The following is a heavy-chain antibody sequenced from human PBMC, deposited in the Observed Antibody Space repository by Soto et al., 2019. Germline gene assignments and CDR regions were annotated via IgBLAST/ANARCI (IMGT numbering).Heavy chain of an antibody. D-gene: IGHD3-3*01. CDR2: LSYDGSHN. CDR3: AKDRSTIFGVVTYYFDS. CDR1: GFTFSSYA. J-gene: IGHJ4*02. Sequence: QVQLVESGGGVVQPGRSLRLSCAASGFTFSSYAMHWVRQTPDKGLEWVAFLSYDGSHNYYADSVKGRFTISRDNSKNTLYLQMNSLRVEDTAVYYCAKDRSTIFGVVTYYFDSWGQGTLVTVSS. V-gene: IGHV3-30*18.